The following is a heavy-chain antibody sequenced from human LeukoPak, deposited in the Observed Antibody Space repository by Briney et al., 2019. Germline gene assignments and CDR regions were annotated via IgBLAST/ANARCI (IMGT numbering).Heavy chain of an antibody. D-gene: IGHD6-13*01. CDR2: IIPILGIA. CDR3: ARRPRDSSSFVWYFDY. Sequence: GASVKVSCKASGGTFSSYAISWVRQAPGQGLEWMGRIIPILGIANYAQKFQGRVTITADKSTSTAYMELSSLRSEDTAVYYCARRPRDSSSFVWYFDYWGQGTLVTVSS. CDR1: GGTFSSYA. J-gene: IGHJ4*02. V-gene: IGHV1-69*04.